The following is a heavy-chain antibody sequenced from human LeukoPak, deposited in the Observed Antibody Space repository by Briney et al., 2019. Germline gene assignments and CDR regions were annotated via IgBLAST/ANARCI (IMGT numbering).Heavy chain of an antibody. V-gene: IGHV4-39*07. D-gene: IGHD5-18*01. Sequence: SETLSLTCTVSGGSISSSSYYWGCIRQPPGEGLEWIGSIYYSGSTYYNPSLKSRVTISVDTSKNQFSLKLSSVTAADTAVYYCAREARDTGFDYWGQGTLVTVSS. J-gene: IGHJ4*02. CDR2: IYYSGST. CDR1: GGSISSSSYY. CDR3: AREARDTGFDY.